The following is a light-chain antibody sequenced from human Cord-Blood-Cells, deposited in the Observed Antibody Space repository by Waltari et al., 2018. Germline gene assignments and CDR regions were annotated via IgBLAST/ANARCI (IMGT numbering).Light chain of an antibody. V-gene: IGLV1-40*01. J-gene: IGLJ2*01. CDR1: SSNTGAGHD. Sequence: QSVLTQPPSVSGAPGQRVTIPCTGSSSNTGAGHDVHWYQQLPGTAPKLPIYGNSNRPSGVPDRFSGSKSGTSASLAITGLQAEDEADYYCQSYDSSLSGVVFGGGTKLTVL. CDR2: GNS. CDR3: QSYDSSLSGVV.